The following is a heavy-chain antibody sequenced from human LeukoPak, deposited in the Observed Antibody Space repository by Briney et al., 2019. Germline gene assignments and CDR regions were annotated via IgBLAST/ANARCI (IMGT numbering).Heavy chain of an antibody. V-gene: IGHV3-23*01. CDR3: AKRGNPAVGHHYLDV. CDR1: GFNFSYYD. Sequence: PGGSLRLSCAASGFNFSYYDISWVRQAPGKGLEWVASITLSGGSTFYADSVKGRFTISRDNSKNTLYLQMNSLSAEDTAVYYCAKRGNPAVGHHYLDVWGKGTTVSVSS. J-gene: IGHJ6*03. CDR2: ITLSGGST. D-gene: IGHD2-2*01.